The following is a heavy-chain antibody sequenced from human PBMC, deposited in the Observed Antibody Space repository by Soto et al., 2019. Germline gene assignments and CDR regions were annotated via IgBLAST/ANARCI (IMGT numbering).Heavy chain of an antibody. J-gene: IGHJ5*02. CDR2: IIPIFGTT. D-gene: IGHD5-12*01. Sequence: QVHLVQSGAEVKKPGSSVNVSCKASGGTFSNYAITWVRQAPGQGLEWVGRIIPIFGTTTVAQKFQGRVTITADESTTTADMERSGLRSDDTAVYYCAKDGGADGYFGNWLDPWGQGTLVTVSS. CDR1: GGTFSNYA. V-gene: IGHV1-69*15. CDR3: AKDGGADGYFGNWLDP.